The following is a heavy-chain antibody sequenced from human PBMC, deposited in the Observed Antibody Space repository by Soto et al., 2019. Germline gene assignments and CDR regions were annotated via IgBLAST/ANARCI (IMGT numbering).Heavy chain of an antibody. Sequence: QVPLVQSGAEVKKPGASVKVSCKASGSAFTSLDIHWVRQATGQGLEWVGWMNPSGDTGYAQKFQGRVSMTRDTSISTAYMELSSLRSDDKSVYYCAMYQKAAAFNAWGQGTLVTVSS. CDR3: AMYQKAAAFNA. V-gene: IGHV1-8*01. CDR1: GSAFTSLD. J-gene: IGHJ5*02. D-gene: IGHD6-25*01. CDR2: MNPSGDT.